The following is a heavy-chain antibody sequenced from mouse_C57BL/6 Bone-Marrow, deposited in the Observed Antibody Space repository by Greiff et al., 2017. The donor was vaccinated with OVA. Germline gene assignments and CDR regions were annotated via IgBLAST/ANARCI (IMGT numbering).Heavy chain of an antibody. CDR3: ARKKGYGYFDY. V-gene: IGHV1-54*01. CDR2: INPGSGGT. J-gene: IGHJ2*01. D-gene: IGHD3-1*01. CDR1: GYAFTNYL. Sequence: VQLQQSGAELVRPGTSVKVSCKASGYAFTNYLIEWVKQRPGQGLEWIGVINPGSGGTNYNEKFKGKATLTADKSSSTAYMQLSSLTSEDSAVDFCARKKGYGYFDYWGQGTTLTVSS.